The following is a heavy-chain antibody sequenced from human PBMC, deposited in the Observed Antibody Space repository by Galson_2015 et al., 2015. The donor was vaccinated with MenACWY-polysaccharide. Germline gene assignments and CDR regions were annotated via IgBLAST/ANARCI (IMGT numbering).Heavy chain of an antibody. Sequence: SLRLSCAASGFIVSSKYMTWVRQAPGKGLECVSIIYRDGNTQYTDSVKGRFTISRDNSKNMLYLQMNSLRPEDTAMYYCATGSMGWALDPWGQGTLDTVSS. J-gene: IGHJ5*02. V-gene: IGHV3-66*02. CDR1: GFIVSSKY. CDR2: IYRDGNT. D-gene: IGHD2-2*01. CDR3: ATGSMGWALDP.